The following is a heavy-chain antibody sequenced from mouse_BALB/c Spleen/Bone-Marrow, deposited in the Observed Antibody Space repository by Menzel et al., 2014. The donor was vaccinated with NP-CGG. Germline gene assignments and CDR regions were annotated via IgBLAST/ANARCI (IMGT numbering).Heavy chain of an antibody. CDR1: GYTFTDYN. CDR3: ARRGSFPGWFAY. Sequence: VQLQQSGPELVKPGASVKIPCKASGYTFTDYNMDWVKQSHGKSLEWIGDINPNNGGTIYNQKFKGKATLTVDKSSSTAYMELRSLTSEDTAVYYCARRGSFPGWFAYWGQGTLVTVSA. CDR2: INPNNGGT. V-gene: IGHV1-18*01. D-gene: IGHD1-1*02. J-gene: IGHJ3*01.